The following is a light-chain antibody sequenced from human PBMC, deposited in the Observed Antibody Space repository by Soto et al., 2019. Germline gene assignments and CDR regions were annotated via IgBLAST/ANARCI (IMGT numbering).Light chain of an antibody. CDR3: QQYGSSPFT. J-gene: IGKJ3*01. Sequence: EIVLTQSPGTLSLSPGERATLSCRASQSVSSSYLAWFQQEPGQAPRLLIYGASTRATGIPDRFSGSGFGTDFTLTISRLAPEDFAVYYCQQYGSSPFTFGPGTKVDLK. CDR1: QSVSSSY. CDR2: GAS. V-gene: IGKV3-20*01.